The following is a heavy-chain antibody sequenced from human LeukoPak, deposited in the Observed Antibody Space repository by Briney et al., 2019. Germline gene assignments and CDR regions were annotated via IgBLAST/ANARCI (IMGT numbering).Heavy chain of an antibody. J-gene: IGHJ3*02. CDR2: INHSGST. CDR3: ARDAYCGGDCTDAFDI. V-gene: IGHV4-39*07. Sequence: SETLSLTCTVSGGSISSSSYYWGWIRQPPGKGLEWIGEINHSGSTNYNPSLKSRVTISVDTSKNQFSLKLSSVTAADTAVYYCARDAYCGGDCTDAFDIWGQGTMVTVSS. CDR1: GGSISSSSYY. D-gene: IGHD2-21*02.